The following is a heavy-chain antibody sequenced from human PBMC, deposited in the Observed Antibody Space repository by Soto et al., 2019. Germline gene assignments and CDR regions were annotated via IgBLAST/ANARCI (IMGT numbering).Heavy chain of an antibody. J-gene: IGHJ2*01. CDR3: ARAYCGGDCYSWWYFDL. D-gene: IGHD2-21*02. V-gene: IGHV1-69*12. Sequence: QVQLVQSGAEVKKPGSSVRVSCKASGGTFSSYAISWVRQAPGQGLEWMGGIIPIFGTANYAQKFQGRVTITADESTSTAYMELSSLRSEDTAVYYCARAYCGGDCYSWWYFDLWGRGTLVTVSS. CDR1: GGTFSSYA. CDR2: IIPIFGTA.